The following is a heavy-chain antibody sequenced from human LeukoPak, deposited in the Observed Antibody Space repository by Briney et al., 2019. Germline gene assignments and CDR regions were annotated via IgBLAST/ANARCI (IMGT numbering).Heavy chain of an antibody. Sequence: ASVKVSCKASGYTFTSYGISWVRQAPGQGLEWMGWISAYNGNTNYAQKLQGRVTMTTDTSTSTAYMELSSLRSEDTAVYYCARSVQDIVVVPAAYNWFDPWGQGTLVTVSS. CDR1: GYTFTSYG. D-gene: IGHD2-2*01. CDR2: ISAYNGNT. V-gene: IGHV1-18*01. J-gene: IGHJ5*02. CDR3: ARSVQDIVVVPAAYNWFDP.